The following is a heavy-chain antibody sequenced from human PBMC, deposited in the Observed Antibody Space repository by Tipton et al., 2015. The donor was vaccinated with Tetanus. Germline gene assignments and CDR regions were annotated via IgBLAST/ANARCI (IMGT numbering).Heavy chain of an antibody. Sequence: TLSLTCTVSGGSISSSSYYWGWIRQPPGTGLEWIGSIYYSGSTYYNPSLKSRLTISVDTSKNQFSLKLSSVTAADTAVYYCARHVEQLVPYYYYYMDVWGEGTTVTVSS. CDR2: IYYSGST. CDR3: ARHVEQLVPYYYYYMDV. CDR1: GGSISSSSYY. D-gene: IGHD6-6*01. V-gene: IGHV4-39*01. J-gene: IGHJ6*03.